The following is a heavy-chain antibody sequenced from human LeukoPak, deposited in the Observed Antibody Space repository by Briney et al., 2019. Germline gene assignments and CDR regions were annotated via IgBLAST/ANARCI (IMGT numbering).Heavy chain of an antibody. J-gene: IGHJ4*02. CDR3: ARQSRYYDTSGRYYFDY. Sequence: SETLSLTCTVSGGSISSSNYYWDWIRQPPGKGLEWIGSIYYSGSTYYNPSLKSRVTIFVDTSKNQFSLKLSSVTAADTVVYYCARQSRYYDTSGRYYFDYWGQGTLVTVSS. CDR1: GGSISSSNYY. D-gene: IGHD3-22*01. CDR2: IYYSGST. V-gene: IGHV4-39*01.